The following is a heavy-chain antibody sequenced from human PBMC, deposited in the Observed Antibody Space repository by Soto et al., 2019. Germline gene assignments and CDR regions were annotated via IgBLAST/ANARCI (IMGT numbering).Heavy chain of an antibody. Sequence: SETLSLTCTVSGGSISSYYWSWIRQPPGKGLEYIGYIYYTGSTNYNPSLKSRVTISVDTSKNQLSLKLSSVTAADTAVYYCAKIIVLVPGASYGMDVWGQGTKVTVSS. D-gene: IGHD2-2*01. V-gene: IGHV4-59*01. CDR2: IYYTGST. J-gene: IGHJ6*02. CDR1: GGSISSYY. CDR3: AKIIVLVPGASYGMDV.